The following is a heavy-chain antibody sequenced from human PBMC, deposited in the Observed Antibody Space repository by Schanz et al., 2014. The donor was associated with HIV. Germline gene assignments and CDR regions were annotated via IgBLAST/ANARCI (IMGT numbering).Heavy chain of an antibody. CDR2: ISYDGSNK. J-gene: IGHJ5*02. CDR3: AKVPEEGYFDP. D-gene: IGHD5-12*01. V-gene: IGHV3-30-3*01. Sequence: VQLLESGGGLVQPGGSLRLSCAASEFIFSSYAMHWVRQAPGKGLEWVAAISYDGSNKYYAESVKGRFTISRDNSKNTLFLQMNSLRAEDTAVYYCAKVPEEGYFDPWGQGTLVTVSS. CDR1: EFIFSSYA.